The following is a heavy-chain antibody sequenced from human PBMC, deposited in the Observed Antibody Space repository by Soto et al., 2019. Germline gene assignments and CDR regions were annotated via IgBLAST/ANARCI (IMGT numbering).Heavy chain of an antibody. J-gene: IGHJ4*02. CDR1: GASLISGGYY. D-gene: IGHD3-22*01. V-gene: IGHV4-31*03. Sequence: PSETLSLTCTVSGASLISGGYYWSWIRQHPGKGLEWIGYIYYSGSTYYNPSLKSRVSISVDTSKNQFSLNLSSVTAADTAVYYCARVLSSGSLDYWGQGTLVTVSS. CDR3: ARVLSSGSLDY. CDR2: IYYSGST.